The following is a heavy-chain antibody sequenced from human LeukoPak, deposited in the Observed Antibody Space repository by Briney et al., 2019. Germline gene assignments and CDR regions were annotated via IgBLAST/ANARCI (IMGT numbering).Heavy chain of an antibody. J-gene: IGHJ4*02. CDR2: ISSSCGKV. V-gene: IGHV3-21*01. Sequence: GGSLRLSCAASAFAISSYTKNWVREAPAKGLEWVSSISSSCGKVYYDNSVKGRCTVSRDNTQNSLYVQMNSLRAEDTAVYYCARAQEADYWGQGTLVTVSS. CDR1: AFAISSYT. CDR3: ARAQEADY.